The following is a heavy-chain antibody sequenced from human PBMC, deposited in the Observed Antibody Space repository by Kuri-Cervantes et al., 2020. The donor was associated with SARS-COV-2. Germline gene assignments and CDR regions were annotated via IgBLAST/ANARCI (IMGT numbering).Heavy chain of an antibody. J-gene: IGHJ4*02. V-gene: IGHV4-4*07. D-gene: IGHD3-3*01. Sequence: SETLSLTCTVSGGSISSYYWSWIRQPAGKGLEWIGRIYSSGSANYNPSLKSRVTMSVDSSKNQFSLKLSSVTAADTAVYYCARVGITIFGVGPPMGYWGQGTLVTVSS. CDR3: ARVGITIFGVGPPMGY. CDR1: GGSISSYY. CDR2: IYSSGSA.